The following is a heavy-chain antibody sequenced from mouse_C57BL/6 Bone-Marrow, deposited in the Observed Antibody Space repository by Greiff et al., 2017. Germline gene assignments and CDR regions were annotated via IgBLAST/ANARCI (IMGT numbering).Heavy chain of an antibody. CDR3: AREVKVGNPYAMDY. J-gene: IGHJ4*01. V-gene: IGHV5-2*01. CDR2: INSDGGST. Sequence: DVHLVESGGGLVQPGESLKLSCESNEYEFPSHDMSWVRKTPEKRLELVAAINSDGGSTYYPDTMERRFIISRDNTKKTLYLQMSSLRSEDTALYYCAREVKVGNPYAMDYWGQGTSVTVSS. CDR1: EYEFPSHD. D-gene: IGHD2-1*01.